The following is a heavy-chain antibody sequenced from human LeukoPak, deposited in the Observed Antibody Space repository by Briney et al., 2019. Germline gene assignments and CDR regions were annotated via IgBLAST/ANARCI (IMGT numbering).Heavy chain of an antibody. CDR1: GGTFSSYA. CDR2: IIPIFGTA. Sequence: SVKVSCKASGGTFSSYAISWVRQAPGQGLEWTGGIIPIFGTANYAQKFQGRVTITADESTSTAYMELSSLRSEDTAVYYCATSGADDAFDIWGQGTMVTVSS. CDR3: ATSGADDAFDI. J-gene: IGHJ3*02. D-gene: IGHD1-26*01. V-gene: IGHV1-69*13.